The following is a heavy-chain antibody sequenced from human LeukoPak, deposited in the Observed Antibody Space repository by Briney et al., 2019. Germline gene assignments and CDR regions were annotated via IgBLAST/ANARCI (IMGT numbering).Heavy chain of an antibody. CDR3: EMVITPLYYYYYMDV. D-gene: IGHD3-22*01. CDR2: IYSGGST. CDR1: EFSVGSNY. V-gene: IGHV3-66*01. J-gene: IGHJ6*03. Sequence: PGGSLRLSCAASEFSVGSNYMTWVRQAPGKGLEWVSLIYSGGSTYYADSVKGRFTISRDNSKDTLYLQMNSLRAEDTAVYYCEMVITPLYYYYYMDVWGKGTTVTISS.